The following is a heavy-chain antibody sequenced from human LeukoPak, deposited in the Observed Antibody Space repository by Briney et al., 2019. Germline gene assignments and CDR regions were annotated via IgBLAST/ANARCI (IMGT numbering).Heavy chain of an antibody. CDR1: GYSISSGYY. CDR2: IYHSGST. J-gene: IGHJ4*02. D-gene: IGHD5-24*01. CDR3: ARAGGWLQMIDY. Sequence: SETLSLTCTVSGYSISSGYYWGWIRQPPGKGLEWIGTIYHSGSTYYNPSLKSRVTISVDTSKNQFSLKLSSVTAADTAVYYCARAGGWLQMIDYWGQGTLVTVSS. V-gene: IGHV4-38-2*02.